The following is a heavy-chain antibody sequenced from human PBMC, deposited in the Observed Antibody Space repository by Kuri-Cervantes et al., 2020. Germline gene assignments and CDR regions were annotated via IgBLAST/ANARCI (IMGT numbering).Heavy chain of an antibody. J-gene: IGHJ4*02. V-gene: IGHV1-3*01. CDR1: GYTFTSYA. Sequence: ASVKVSCKASGYTFTSYAIQWVRQAPGQGLEWMGWINAGNANTKYSQNFQGRVTISRDTSASTAYMELSSLRSEDTAVYYCARRSGGSPNDYWGQGTLVTVSS. CDR2: INAGNANT. CDR3: ARRSGGSPNDY. D-gene: IGHD2-15*01.